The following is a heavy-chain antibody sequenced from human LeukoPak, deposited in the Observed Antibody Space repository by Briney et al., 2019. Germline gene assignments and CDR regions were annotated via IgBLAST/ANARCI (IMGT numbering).Heavy chain of an antibody. Sequence: PGGSLRLSCAASVFTFSNYWMHWVRQVPWKGLVWVSRIYRDGSNTDYADSVKGRFIISRDNVKNTLYLQMNSLRADDTAVYYCARDGDAYNFDFWGQGALVTVSS. CDR2: IYRDGSNT. V-gene: IGHV3-74*01. CDR3: ARDGDAYNFDF. D-gene: IGHD5-24*01. CDR1: VFTFSNYW. J-gene: IGHJ4*02.